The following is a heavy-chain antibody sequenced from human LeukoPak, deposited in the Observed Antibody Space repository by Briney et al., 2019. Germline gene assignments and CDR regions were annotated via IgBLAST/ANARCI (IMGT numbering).Heavy chain of an antibody. V-gene: IGHV1-69*05. Sequence: SVKVSCKASGGSFSSYAISWVRQAPGQGLEWMGGIIPIFGTTNYAQMFQGRVTLTTGESARPAYMELSSLRSEDTAVYYGARGQKGGYSYGTIGGFDYWGQGTLVTVSS. CDR2: IIPIFGTT. CDR1: GGSFSSYA. D-gene: IGHD5-18*01. J-gene: IGHJ4*02. CDR3: ARGQKGGYSYGTIGGFDY.